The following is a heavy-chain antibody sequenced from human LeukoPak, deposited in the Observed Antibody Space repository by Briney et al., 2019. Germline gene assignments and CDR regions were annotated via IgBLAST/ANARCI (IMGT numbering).Heavy chain of an antibody. Sequence: GGSLRLSCAASGFTFSSYSMNWVRQAPGKGLEWVSYISSSSSTIYYADSVKGRFTISRDNAKNTLYLQMGSLRAEDMAVYYCARDMTTVTNGWFDPWGQGTLVTVSS. CDR1: GFTFSSYS. J-gene: IGHJ5*02. D-gene: IGHD4-17*01. V-gene: IGHV3-48*04. CDR2: ISSSSSTI. CDR3: ARDMTTVTNGWFDP.